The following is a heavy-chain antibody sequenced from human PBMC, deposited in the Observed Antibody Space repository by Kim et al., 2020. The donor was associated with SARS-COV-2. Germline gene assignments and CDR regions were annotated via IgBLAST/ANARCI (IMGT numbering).Heavy chain of an antibody. D-gene: IGHD3-10*01. V-gene: IGHV1-69*06. J-gene: IGHJ6*02. Sequence: SVKVSCKASGGTFSSYAISWVRQAPGQGLEWMGGIIPIFGTANYAQKFQGRVTITADKSTSTAYMELSSLRSEDTAVYYCARPFGEAIDYYYYGMDVWGQGTTVTVSS. CDR2: IIPIFGTA. CDR1: GGTFSSYA. CDR3: ARPFGEAIDYYYYGMDV.